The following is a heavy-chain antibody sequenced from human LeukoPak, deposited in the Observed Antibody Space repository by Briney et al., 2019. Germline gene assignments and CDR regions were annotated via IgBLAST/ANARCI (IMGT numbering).Heavy chain of an antibody. J-gene: IGHJ4*02. CDR2: IYSGGST. Sequence: GGSLRLSCGASGITVSSNYMSWVRQAPGKGLERVSVIYSGGSTYYADSVKGRFTISRDNSKNTLYLQMNSLRAEDTAVYYCARDCSSTSCYMIWGQGTLVTVSS. CDR1: GITVSSNY. CDR3: ARDCSSTSCYMI. V-gene: IGHV3-53*05. D-gene: IGHD2-2*02.